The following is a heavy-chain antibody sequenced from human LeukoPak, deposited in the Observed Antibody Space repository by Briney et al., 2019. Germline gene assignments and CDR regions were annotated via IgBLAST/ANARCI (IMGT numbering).Heavy chain of an antibody. CDR3: ARVRGITMVRGVPTVGY. CDR1: GYTFTGYY. J-gene: IGHJ4*02. CDR2: INPNSGGT. D-gene: IGHD3-10*01. Sequence: GASVKVSCKASGYTFTGYYMHWVRQAPGQGLEWMGWINPNSGGTNYAQKFQGRVTMTRDTSISTAYMELSRPRSDDTAVYYCARVRGITMVRGVPTVGYWGQGTLVTVSS. V-gene: IGHV1-2*02.